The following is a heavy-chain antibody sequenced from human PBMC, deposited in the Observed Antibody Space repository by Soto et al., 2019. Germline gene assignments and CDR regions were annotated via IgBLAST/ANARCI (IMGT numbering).Heavy chain of an antibody. J-gene: IGHJ6*02. CDR2: IIPVFGTA. CDR1: GGTFSSYA. D-gene: IGHD6-6*01. Sequence: GASVKVSCKASGGTFSSYAISWVRQAPGQGLEWMGGIIPVFGTANYAQKFQGRVTITADESTSTAYMELSSLRSEDTAVYYCARTRIGSSPIGGYYYYGMDVWGQGTTVTVSS. CDR3: ARTRIGSSPIGGYYYYGMDV. V-gene: IGHV1-69*13.